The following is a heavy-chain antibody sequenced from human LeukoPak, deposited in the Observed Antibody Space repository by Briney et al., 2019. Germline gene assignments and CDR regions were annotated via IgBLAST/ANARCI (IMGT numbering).Heavy chain of an antibody. CDR2: IGIGSGST. D-gene: IGHD3-22*01. J-gene: IGHJ4*02. CDR3: ARVTGYMIEDYFDY. V-gene: IGHV1-58*02. CDR1: GFTFSSSV. Sequence: SVKVSCKASGFTFSSSVMQWVRQAGGQRLEWIGWIGIGSGSTNYAQKFQQRVTITRDKSTSTAYMELRSVTAADTAVYYCARVTGYMIEDYFDYWGQGTLVTVSS.